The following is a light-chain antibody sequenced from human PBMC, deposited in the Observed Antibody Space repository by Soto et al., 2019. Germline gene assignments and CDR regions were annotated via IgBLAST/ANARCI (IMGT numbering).Light chain of an antibody. V-gene: IGKV3-20*01. CDR2: DAS. CDR1: QTVRNNY. CDR3: T. Sequence: EFVLTQPPGTLSLSPGERATLSCRASQTVRNNYLAWYQQKPGQAPRLLIYDASSRATGIPDRFSGGGSGTDFTLTISRLEPEDFAVYPLTFGGGTKVDIK. J-gene: IGKJ4*01.